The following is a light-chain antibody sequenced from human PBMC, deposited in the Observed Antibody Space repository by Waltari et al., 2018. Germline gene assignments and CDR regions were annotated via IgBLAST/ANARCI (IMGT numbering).Light chain of an antibody. CDR1: QGVSSY. CDR3: QQLHSYPRT. Sequence: DIQLTQSPSFLSAAVGDRVTLTCRASQGVSSYLAWYQQKPVKAPKVLIYGASTLQRGVPSRFSGSGSGTEFSLTIISLQPEDSATYYCQQLHSYPRTFGQGTKLEIK. CDR2: GAS. J-gene: IGKJ2*02. V-gene: IGKV1-9*01.